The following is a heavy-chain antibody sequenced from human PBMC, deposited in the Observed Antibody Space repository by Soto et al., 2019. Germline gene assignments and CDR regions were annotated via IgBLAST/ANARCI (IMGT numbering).Heavy chain of an antibody. Sequence: ASVKVSCKASGYTFTSYDINWVRQATGQGLEWMGWMNPNSGNTGYAQKFQGRVTMTRNTSISTAYMELSSLRSEDTAVYYCARAFPIHRITTYPWGPGTLVTVSS. CDR1: GYTFTSYD. V-gene: IGHV1-8*01. J-gene: IGHJ5*02. D-gene: IGHD3-3*01. CDR2: MNPNSGNT. CDR3: ARAFPIHRITTYP.